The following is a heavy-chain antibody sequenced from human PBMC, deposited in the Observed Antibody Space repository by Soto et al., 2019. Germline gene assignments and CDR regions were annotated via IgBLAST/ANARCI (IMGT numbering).Heavy chain of an antibody. CDR3: ARVDSGYDWDYFDY. D-gene: IGHD5-12*01. CDR2: INHSGSA. V-gene: IGHV4-34*01. Sequence: PSETLSLTCAISGGPFGGYYWSWIRQPPGKGLEWIGEINHSGSATYNPSLKSRVTISVDTSNNQFSLKLSSVTAADTAVYYCARVDSGYDWDYFDYWGQGTLVTVSS. J-gene: IGHJ4*02. CDR1: GGPFGGYY.